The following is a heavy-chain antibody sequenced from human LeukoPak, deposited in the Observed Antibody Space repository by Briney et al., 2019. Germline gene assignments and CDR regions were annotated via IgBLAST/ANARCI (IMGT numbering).Heavy chain of an antibody. V-gene: IGHV4-59*01. J-gene: IGHJ3*02. CDR2: IYYSGST. CDR1: GGSISSYY. CDR3: ARAPAHPGSYTAPGAFDI. Sequence: PSETLSLTCTVSGGSISSYYWRWIRQPPGKGLEWIGYIYYSGSTNYNPSLKSRVTISVDTSKNQFSLKLSSVTAADTAVYYCARAPAHPGSYTAPGAFDIWGQGTMVTVSS. D-gene: IGHD1-1*01.